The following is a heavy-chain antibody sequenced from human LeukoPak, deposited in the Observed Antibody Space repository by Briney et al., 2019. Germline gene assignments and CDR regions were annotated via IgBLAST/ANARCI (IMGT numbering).Heavy chain of an antibody. CDR2: ISYDGSNK. CDR3: ATADDFWSGYAYYYYGMDV. Sequence: QPGGSLRLSCAASGFTFSSYGMHWVRQAPGKGLEWVAVISYDGSNKYYADSVKGRFTISRDNSKNTLYLQMNSLRAEDTAVYYCATADDFWSGYAYYYYGMDVWGQGTTVTVSS. V-gene: IGHV3-30*03. D-gene: IGHD3-3*01. CDR1: GFTFSSYG. J-gene: IGHJ6*02.